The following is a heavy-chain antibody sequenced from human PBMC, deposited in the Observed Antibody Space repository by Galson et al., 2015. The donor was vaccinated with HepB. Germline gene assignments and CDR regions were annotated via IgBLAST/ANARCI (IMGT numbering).Heavy chain of an antibody. Sequence: SVKVSCKASGYTFTSYDINWVRQATGQGLEWMGWMNPNSGNTGYAQKFQGRVTMTRNTSISTAYVELSSLRSEDTAVYYCASSSSGVGTYYMDVWGKGTTVTVSS. CDR1: GYTFTSYD. V-gene: IGHV1-8*01. CDR2: MNPNSGNT. J-gene: IGHJ6*03. D-gene: IGHD7-27*01. CDR3: ASSSSGVGTYYMDV.